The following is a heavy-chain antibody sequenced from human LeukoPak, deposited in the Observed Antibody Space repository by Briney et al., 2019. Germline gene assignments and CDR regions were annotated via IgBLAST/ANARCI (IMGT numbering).Heavy chain of an antibody. J-gene: IGHJ4*02. D-gene: IGHD4-17*01. CDR3: EREGGDYYGGYFDY. CDR1: GYTFTSYY. V-gene: IGHV1-46*01. Sequence: ASVKVSCKASGYTFTSYYMHWVRQAPGQGLEWMGIINPSGGSTSYAQKFQGRVTMTRDTSTNTVYMELSSLRSKDTAVYYCEREGGDYYGGYFDYWGQGTLVTVSS. CDR2: INPSGGST.